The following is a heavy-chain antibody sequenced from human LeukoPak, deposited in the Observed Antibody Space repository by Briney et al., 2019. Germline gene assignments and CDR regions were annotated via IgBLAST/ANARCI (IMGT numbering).Heavy chain of an antibody. Sequence: GGSLRLSCVASGFTFSSYWMHWVRQAPGKGLVWVSRINTDGSSTRYADSVKGRFTISSDNAKNTLYLQMNSLRAEDTAVYYCATWECSSTSCTNDYWGQGTLVTVSS. CDR1: GFTFSSYW. CDR2: INTDGSST. J-gene: IGHJ4*02. D-gene: IGHD2-2*01. V-gene: IGHV3-74*01. CDR3: ATWECSSTSCTNDY.